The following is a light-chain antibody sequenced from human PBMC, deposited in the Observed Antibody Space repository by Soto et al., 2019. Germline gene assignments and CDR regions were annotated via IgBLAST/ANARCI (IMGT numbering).Light chain of an antibody. J-gene: IGKJ1*01. CDR2: KAS. Sequence: DIQMTQSPSTLSASVGDRVTITCRASQSISSWLAWYQQKPAKAPKLLIYKASTLQSGVPSRFSGSGSGTEFTLAISSLQPDGSATYYCQQYNDNWTFGQGTKVEIK. CDR3: QQYNDNWT. CDR1: QSISSW. V-gene: IGKV1-5*03.